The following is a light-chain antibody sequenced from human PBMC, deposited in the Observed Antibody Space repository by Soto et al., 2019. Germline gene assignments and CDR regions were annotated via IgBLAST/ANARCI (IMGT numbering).Light chain of an antibody. CDR2: GAS. CDR3: QLYRT. V-gene: IGKV3-20*01. J-gene: IGKJ1*01. Sequence: DIVLTQSPGTLSLSPGERATLSCRASQSVSSSYLAWYQQKPGQAPRLLIYGASSRATGIPDRFSGSGSGTDFTLTISRLEPEDFAVYYCQLYRTFGQGTKVEIK. CDR1: QSVSSSY.